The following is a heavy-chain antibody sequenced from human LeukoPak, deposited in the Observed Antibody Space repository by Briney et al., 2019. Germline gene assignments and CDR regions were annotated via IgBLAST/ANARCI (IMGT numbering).Heavy chain of an antibody. CDR3: ARGGSYLSAFDI. Sequence: PGGSLRLSCAASGFTFSSSAMSWVRQAPGKGLEWVSSISSSSSYIYYADSVKGRFTISRDNSKNTLYLQMNSLRAEDTAVYYCARGGSYLSAFDIWGQGTMVTVSS. V-gene: IGHV3-21*04. CDR1: GFTFSSSA. J-gene: IGHJ3*02. CDR2: ISSSSSYI. D-gene: IGHD1-26*01.